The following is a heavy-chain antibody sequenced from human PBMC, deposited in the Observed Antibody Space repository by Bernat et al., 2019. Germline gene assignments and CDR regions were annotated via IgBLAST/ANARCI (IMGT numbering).Heavy chain of an antibody. Sequence: QVTLRESGPALVKPTQTLTLTCTFSGFSLSTSGMCVSWIRQPPGKALEWLARIDWDDDKYYSTSLKTRLTISKDTSKNQVVLTMTNMDPVDTATYYCARAEYSSSWYDVGLYMDVWGKGTTVTVSS. J-gene: IGHJ6*04. CDR3: ARAEYSSSWYDVGLYMDV. V-gene: IGHV2-70*15. CDR2: IDWDDDK. CDR1: GFSLSTSGMC. D-gene: IGHD6-13*01.